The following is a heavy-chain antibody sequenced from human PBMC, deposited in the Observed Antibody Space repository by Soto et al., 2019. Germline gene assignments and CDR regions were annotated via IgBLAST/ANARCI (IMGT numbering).Heavy chain of an antibody. V-gene: IGHV3-73*01. Sequence: PGGSLGLACASSGFPCSGSAVHWGRQASVKGLEWVGRIRSKANNYATTYGAPVKGRFTISRDDSKNTAYLQMYSLKTEDTAVYFCNSPSRASCSGVNCYDYWGQGTLVTVSS. J-gene: IGHJ4*02. CDR2: IRSKANNYAT. CDR1: GFPCSGSA. CDR3: NSPSRASCSGVNCYDY. D-gene: IGHD2-15*01.